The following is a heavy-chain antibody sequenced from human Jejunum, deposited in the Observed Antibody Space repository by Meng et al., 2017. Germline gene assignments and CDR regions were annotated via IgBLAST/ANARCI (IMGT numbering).Heavy chain of an antibody. Sequence: VQMKGWGPGLVRPSGALSLTCAFSGGFSSIDWWSWLRQPPGKGLEWIGEMHQSGSSNYNPSLKSRLTMSVDESKNHFSLKLNSVTAADTAVYYCARGWKYAWFNWGQGTLVTVSS. CDR3: ARGWKYAWFN. J-gene: IGHJ4*02. D-gene: IGHD1-7*01. CDR1: GGFSSIDW. V-gene: IGHV4-4*02. CDR2: MHQSGSS.